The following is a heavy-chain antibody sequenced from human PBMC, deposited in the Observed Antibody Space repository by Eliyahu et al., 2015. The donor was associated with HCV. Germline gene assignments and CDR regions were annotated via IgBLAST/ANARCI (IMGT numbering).Heavy chain of an antibody. CDR1: GGSISXYY. V-gene: IGHV4-59*01. D-gene: IGHD4-23*01. CDR3: ASTGGHGGNSREGWYFDL. J-gene: IGHJ2*01. CDR2: IYYSGST. Sequence: QVQLQESGPGLVKPSETLSLTCTVSGGSISXYYWSWIRQPPGKGLEWIGYIYYSGSTNYNPSLKSRVTISVDTSKNQFSLKLSSVTAADTAVYYCASTGGHGGNSREGWYFDLWGRGTLVTVSS.